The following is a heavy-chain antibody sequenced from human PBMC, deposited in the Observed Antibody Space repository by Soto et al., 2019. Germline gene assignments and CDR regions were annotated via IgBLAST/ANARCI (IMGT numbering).Heavy chain of an antibody. CDR2: IYHSGST. Sequence: PSETLSLPCTVSGCSISSYYLSWIRPPPGKGMEWIGYIYHSGSTNYNPSLKSRVTISVDKSKNQFSLKLSSVTAADTAVYYCARDLEDYDSSGYYVRYFDYWGQGTLVTVSS. V-gene: IGHV4-59*12. J-gene: IGHJ4*02. CDR3: ARDLEDYDSSGYYVRYFDY. D-gene: IGHD3-22*01. CDR1: GCSISSYY.